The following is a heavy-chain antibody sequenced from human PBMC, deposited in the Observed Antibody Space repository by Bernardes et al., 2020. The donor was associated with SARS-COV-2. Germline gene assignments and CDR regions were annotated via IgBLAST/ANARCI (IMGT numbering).Heavy chain of an antibody. CDR1: GFTFSNYW. V-gene: IGHV3-74*01. CDR3: AGTSTTCCDY. D-gene: IGHD2-2*01. Sequence: GGSLRLSCAASGFTFSNYWMHWVRQAPGKGLVWVSRINGDGTGTNYADSVKGRFTISRDNAKDTLYLQMSSLRVEDTGVYYCAGTSTTCCDYWGQGTLVTVSS. CDR2: INGDGTGT. J-gene: IGHJ4*02.